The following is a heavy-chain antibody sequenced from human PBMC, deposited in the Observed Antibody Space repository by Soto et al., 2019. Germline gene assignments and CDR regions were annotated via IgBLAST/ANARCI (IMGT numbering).Heavy chain of an antibody. D-gene: IGHD3-10*01. Sequence: QVQLVQSGAEVKKPGASVKVSCKASGYTFTSYAMHWVCQAPGQRLEWMGWINAGNGNTKYSQKFQGRVTITRDTSASTAYMELSSLRSEDTAVYYCATTYYGSGSYPNDAFDIWGQGTMVTVSS. J-gene: IGHJ3*02. CDR2: INAGNGNT. V-gene: IGHV1-3*01. CDR3: ATTYYGSGSYPNDAFDI. CDR1: GYTFTSYA.